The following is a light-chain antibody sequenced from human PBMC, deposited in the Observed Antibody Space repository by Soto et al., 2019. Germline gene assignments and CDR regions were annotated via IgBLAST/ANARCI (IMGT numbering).Light chain of an antibody. CDR2: KAS. CDR3: KQYKDNWT. V-gene: IGKV1-5*03. Sequence: IQMTQSPSTLSASVGDRVTITCPASQSSRSSWAWYQQTSGTSPKLLIYKASTLQSGVTSWCRGCGSGAEFPLTLSRLQPAGSATYYCKQYKDNWTFGKGT. CDR1: QSSRSS. J-gene: IGKJ1*01.